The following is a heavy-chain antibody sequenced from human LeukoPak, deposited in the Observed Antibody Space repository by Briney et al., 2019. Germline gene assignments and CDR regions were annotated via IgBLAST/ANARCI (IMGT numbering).Heavy chain of an antibody. D-gene: IGHD3-10*01. CDR3: ARDQRYYGSGSYYAPDY. Sequence: PSETLSLTCTVSGGSISSSSYYWGWIRQPPGKGLEWIGSIYYSGSTYYNPSLKSRVTISVDTSENQFSLKLSSVTAADTAVYYCARDQRYYGSGSYYAPDYWGQGTLVTVSS. V-gene: IGHV4-39*07. CDR2: IYYSGST. CDR1: GGSISSSSYY. J-gene: IGHJ4*02.